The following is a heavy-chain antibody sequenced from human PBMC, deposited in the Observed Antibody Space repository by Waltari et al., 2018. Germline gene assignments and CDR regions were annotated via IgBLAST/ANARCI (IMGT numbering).Heavy chain of an antibody. J-gene: IGHJ6*03. Sequence: QVQLQQWGAGLLKPSETLSLTCAVYGGSFSGYYWSWIRQPPGKGLEWIGEINHSGSTNLNPSLKSRVTISVDTSNNQFSLKLSSVTAADTAVYYCARVGSPTHLFYYSYMDVWGKGTTVTVSS. CDR1: GGSFSGYY. D-gene: IGHD3-10*01. CDR3: ARVGSPTHLFYYSYMDV. V-gene: IGHV4-34*01. CDR2: INHSGST.